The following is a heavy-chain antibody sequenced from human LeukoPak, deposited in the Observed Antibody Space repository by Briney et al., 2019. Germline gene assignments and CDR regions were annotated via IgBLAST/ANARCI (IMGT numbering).Heavy chain of an antibody. CDR2: ISNIGAGT. CDR3: AKDRGSGWYRFDY. Sequence: GGSLRLSCAGSGFTFSSYAMSWVRQAPGKGLEWVSAISNIGAGTYYADSVKGRFTISRDNSKNTLYLQMNSLRAEDTAVYYCAKDRGSGWYRFDYWGQGTLVTVSS. V-gene: IGHV3-23*01. D-gene: IGHD6-19*01. CDR1: GFTFSSYA. J-gene: IGHJ4*02.